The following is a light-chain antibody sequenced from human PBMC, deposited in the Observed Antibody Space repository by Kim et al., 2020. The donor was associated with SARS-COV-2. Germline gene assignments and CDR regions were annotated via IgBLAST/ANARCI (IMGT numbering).Light chain of an antibody. CDR3: QSYDSSLSGWV. Sequence: QRVTISCTGSGSNIGEGYDAHWYQHLPGAAPKLLIYGNNNRPSGVPDRFSGSKSGTSASLAITGLQAEDEADYYCQSYDSSLSGWVFGGGTQLTVL. CDR1: GSNIGEGYD. J-gene: IGLJ3*02. V-gene: IGLV1-40*01. CDR2: GNN.